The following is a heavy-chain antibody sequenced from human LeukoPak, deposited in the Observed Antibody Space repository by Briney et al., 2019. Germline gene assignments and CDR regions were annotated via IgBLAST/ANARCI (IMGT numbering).Heavy chain of an antibody. D-gene: IGHD6-19*01. Sequence: PSQTLSLTCAVYGGSFSGYYWSWIRQPPGKGLEWNGEINHSGSTTYNPSLKSRVTISVDTSKNQFSLKLSSVTAADTAVYYCARVGTRSSGWYASSSDYWGQGTLVTVSS. CDR3: ARVGTRSSGWYASSSDY. J-gene: IGHJ4*02. CDR2: INHSGST. V-gene: IGHV4-34*01. CDR1: GGSFSGYY.